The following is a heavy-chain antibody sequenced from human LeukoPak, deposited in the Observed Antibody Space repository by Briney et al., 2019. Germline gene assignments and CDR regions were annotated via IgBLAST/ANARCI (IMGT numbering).Heavy chain of an antibody. J-gene: IGHJ5*02. V-gene: IGHV3-66*02. CDR2: IYNGGST. CDR3: AGRGYSYGPRWFDP. Sequence: GGSLRLSCAASGFTVSSNYMSWVRQAPGKGLEWVSVIYNGGSTYYADSVKGRFTISRDNSKNTLYLQMNSLRAEDTAVYYCAGRGYSYGPRWFDPWGQGTLVTVSS. D-gene: IGHD5-18*01. CDR1: GFTVSSNY.